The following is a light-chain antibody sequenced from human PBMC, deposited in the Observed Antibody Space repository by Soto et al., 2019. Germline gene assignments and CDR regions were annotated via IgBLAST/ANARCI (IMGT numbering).Light chain of an antibody. J-gene: IGKJ5*01. V-gene: IGKV3-20*01. CDR2: GAS. Sequence: ETVLTQSPGTLSLSPGERATLSCRASQSVSSNYLAWYQQKPGQSPRLVIYGASRRATGIPDRFSGSGSGTDFTLTISRLEPEDFAVYYCQQYVTGTFGQGTRLEIK. CDR3: QQYVTGT. CDR1: QSVSSNY.